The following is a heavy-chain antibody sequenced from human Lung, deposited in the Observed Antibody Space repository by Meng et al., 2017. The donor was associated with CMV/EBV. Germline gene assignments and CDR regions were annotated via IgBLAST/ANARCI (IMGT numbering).Heavy chain of an antibody. J-gene: IGHJ4*02. CDR2: INPNSGGT. Sequence: KASGYTFTGYYMHWVRQAPGQGLEWMGWINPNSGGTNYAQKFQGRVTMTRDTSISTAYMELSRLRSDDTAVYYCVRDLTVIVGPVNDHWGQGTLVTVSS. V-gene: IGHV1-2*02. CDR1: GYTFTGYY. CDR3: VRDLTVIVGPVNDH. D-gene: IGHD1-26*01.